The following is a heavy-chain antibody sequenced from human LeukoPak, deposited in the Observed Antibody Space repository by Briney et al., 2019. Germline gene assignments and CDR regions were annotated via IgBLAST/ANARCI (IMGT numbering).Heavy chain of an antibody. CDR2: INHSGST. CDR1: GGSFSGYY. V-gene: IGHV4-34*01. Sequence: KSSETLSLTCAVYGGSFSGYYWSWIRQPPGKGLEWIGEINHSGSTNYNPSLKSRVTISVDTSKNQFSLKLSSVTAADTAVYYCASGGTATLFDYWGQGTLVTVSS. CDR3: ASGGTATLFDY. J-gene: IGHJ4*02. D-gene: IGHD5-18*01.